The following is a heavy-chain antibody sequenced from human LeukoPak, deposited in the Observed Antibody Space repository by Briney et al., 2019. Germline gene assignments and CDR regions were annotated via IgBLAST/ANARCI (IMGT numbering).Heavy chain of an antibody. CDR3: AKEAQYSSGWYD. V-gene: IGHV3-30*04. J-gene: IGHJ4*02. CDR2: VSYDGRIE. D-gene: IGHD6-13*01. CDR1: GFTFSTYN. Sequence: GGSLRLSCAASGFTFSTYNMHWVRQAPGKGLEWVAVVSYDGRIEYHADSVRGRFTISRDNSKNTLYLQMNSLRAEDTAVYYCAKEAQYSSGWYDWGQGTLVTVSS.